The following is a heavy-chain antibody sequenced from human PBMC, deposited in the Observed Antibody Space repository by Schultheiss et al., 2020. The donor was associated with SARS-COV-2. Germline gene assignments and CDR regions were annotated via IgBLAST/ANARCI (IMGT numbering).Heavy chain of an antibody. CDR1: GGSISRYY. CDR3: ARGGGSLTN. J-gene: IGHJ4*02. Sequence: SETLSLTCTVSGGSISRYYWSWIRQPPGKGLEWIGEINHSGSTNYNPSLKSRVTISVDTSKNQFSLRLTSVTAADTAVYYCARGGGSLTNWGQGALVTVSS. D-gene: IGHD3-16*01. V-gene: IGHV4-59*12. CDR2: INHSGST.